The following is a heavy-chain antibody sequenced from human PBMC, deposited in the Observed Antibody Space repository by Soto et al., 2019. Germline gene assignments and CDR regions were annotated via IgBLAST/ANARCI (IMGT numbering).Heavy chain of an antibody. V-gene: IGHV1-8*01. CDR1: GYTFTSYD. D-gene: IGHD3-10*01. Sequence: ASVKVSCKASGYTFTSYDINWVRQATGQGLEWMGWMNPNSGNTDYAQKFQGRVTMTRNTSISTAYMELSSLRSEDTAVYYCAREFGSGSGIDYWGQGTLVTVSS. J-gene: IGHJ4*02. CDR3: AREFGSGSGIDY. CDR2: MNPNSGNT.